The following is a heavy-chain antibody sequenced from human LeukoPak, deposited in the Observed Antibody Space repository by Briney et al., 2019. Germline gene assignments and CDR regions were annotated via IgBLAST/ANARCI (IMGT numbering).Heavy chain of an antibody. D-gene: IGHD3-3*01. J-gene: IGHJ4*02. CDR1: GFTVSNNY. CDR2: IYSGGTT. CDR3: ARGVSYHFWSGYYKGYFDL. V-gene: IGHV3-66*01. Sequence: GGSLRLSCAASGFTVSNNYLTWVRQAPGKGLEWVSIIYSGGTTYYADSVKGRFTISRDDSENTLFLQMNNLRTEDTAVYYCARGVSYHFWSGYYKGYFDLWGQGTLVTVSS.